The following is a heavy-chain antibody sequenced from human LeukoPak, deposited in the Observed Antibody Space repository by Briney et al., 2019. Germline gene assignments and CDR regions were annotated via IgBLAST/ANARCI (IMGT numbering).Heavy chain of an antibody. D-gene: IGHD4-17*01. J-gene: IGHJ4*02. CDR3: ARDPYGDYAFDY. CDR1: GYTFTGYY. CDR2: INPNSGGT. V-gene: IGHV1-2*02. Sequence: ASVKVSCKASGYTFTGYYMRWVRQAPGQGLEWMGWINPNSGGTNYAQKFQGRVTMTRDTSISTAYMELSRLRSDDTAVYYCARDPYGDYAFDYWGQGTLVTVSS.